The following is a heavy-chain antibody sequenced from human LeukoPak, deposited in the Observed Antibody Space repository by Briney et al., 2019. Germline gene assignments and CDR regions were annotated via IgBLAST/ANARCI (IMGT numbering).Heavy chain of an antibody. V-gene: IGHV4-59*01. CDR1: GGSISSYY. CDR3: ARDVLPCTSCYSRGFDY. D-gene: IGHD2-2*01. CDR2: IYYSGST. Sequence: AETLSLTCTVSGGSISSYYLSWIRQPPGKGLEWIGHIYYSGSTKYNPSLKSRVTISVDTSKNQFSLKLSSVTAADTAVYYCARDVLPCTSCYSRGFDYWGQGTLVTVSS. J-gene: IGHJ4*02.